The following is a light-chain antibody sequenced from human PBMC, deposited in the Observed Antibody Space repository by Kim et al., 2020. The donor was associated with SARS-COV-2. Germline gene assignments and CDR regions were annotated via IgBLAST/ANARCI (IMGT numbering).Light chain of an antibody. Sequence: RVTISCTGSSSNIGAGFDVHWYRQLPGTAPKLLIYGNSDRPSGVPDRFSGSKSGTSASLAITGLQAEDEADYYCQSYDSSLSASVFGTGTKVTVL. CDR2: GNS. J-gene: IGLJ1*01. CDR3: QSYDSSLSASV. CDR1: SSNIGAGFD. V-gene: IGLV1-40*01.